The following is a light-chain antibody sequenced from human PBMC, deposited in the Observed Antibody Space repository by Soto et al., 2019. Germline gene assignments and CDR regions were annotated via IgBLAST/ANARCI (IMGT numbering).Light chain of an antibody. V-gene: IGLV2-14*01. CDR1: SSDVGGYNY. J-gene: IGLJ2*01. CDR3: SSYTSSSTLRV. Sequence: QSVLTQPASVSWSPGQSITISCTGTSSDVGGYNYVSWYQQHPGKAPKLMIYDVSNRPSGVSNRFSGSKSGNTASLTISGLQAEDEADYYCSSYTSSSTLRVFGGGTKVTVL. CDR2: DVS.